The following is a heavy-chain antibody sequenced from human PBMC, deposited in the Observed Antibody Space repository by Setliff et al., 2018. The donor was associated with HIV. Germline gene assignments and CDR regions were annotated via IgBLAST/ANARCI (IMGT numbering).Heavy chain of an antibody. CDR3: ARIFGDRGYYYGMDV. CDR2: IYYSGST. D-gene: IGHD3-3*01. CDR1: GGSISSYY. V-gene: IGHV4-59*01. J-gene: IGHJ6*02. Sequence: PSETLSLTCTVSGGSISSYYWSWIRQPPGKGLEWIGYIYYSGSTNYKPSLKRRVTIPVATSENQFSLKLSTVIAADTAVYYCARIFGDRGYYYGMDVWGQGTTVTVSS.